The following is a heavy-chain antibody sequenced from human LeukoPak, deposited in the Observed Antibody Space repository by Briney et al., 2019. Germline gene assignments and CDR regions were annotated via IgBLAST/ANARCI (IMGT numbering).Heavy chain of an antibody. Sequence: ASVKVSCKASGFTFTNYNMHWVRQAPGQGLEWMGIINPSGGSTNYAQNFQARVTMTRDMSTSTDYLELSSLRSEDTAIYYCARDNSVDDNAWWFDPWGQGTLVTVSS. J-gene: IGHJ5*02. V-gene: IGHV1-46*01. CDR2: INPSGGST. CDR3: ARDNSVDDNAWWFDP. D-gene: IGHD3-22*01. CDR1: GFTFTNYN.